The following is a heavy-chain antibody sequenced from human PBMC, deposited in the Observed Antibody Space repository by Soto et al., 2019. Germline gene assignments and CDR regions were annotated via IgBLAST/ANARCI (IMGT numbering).Heavy chain of an antibody. V-gene: IGHV3-23*01. D-gene: IGHD6-13*01. CDR1: GFTFINYA. CDR3: AKDTYSSSWYF. J-gene: IGHJ4*02. Sequence: VGSLRLSCAGSGFTFINYAMTWVRQAPVKGLEWVSSISNRGSDTYYVDSVKGRFTISRDNSKNTLYLQMNSLRAEDTAVYYCAKDTYSSSWYFWGQGTLVTVSS. CDR2: ISNRGSDT.